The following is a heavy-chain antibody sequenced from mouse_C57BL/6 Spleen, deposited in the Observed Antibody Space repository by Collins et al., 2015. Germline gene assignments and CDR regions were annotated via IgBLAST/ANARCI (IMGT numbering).Heavy chain of an antibody. CDR2: IDPNSGGT. CDR1: GYTFASYW. Sequence: QVQLQQPGAELVKPGASVKLSCKASGYTFASYWMHWVKQRPGRGLEWIGRIDPNSGGTKYNEKFKSKATLTVDKPSSTAYMQLSSLTSEDSAVYYCASHYGSSYDWYFDVWGTGTTVTVSS. V-gene: IGHV1-72*01. D-gene: IGHD1-1*01. J-gene: IGHJ1*03. CDR3: ASHYGSSYDWYFDV.